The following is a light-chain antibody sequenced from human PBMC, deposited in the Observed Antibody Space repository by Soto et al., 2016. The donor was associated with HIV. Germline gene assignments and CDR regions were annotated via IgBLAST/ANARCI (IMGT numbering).Light chain of an antibody. Sequence: SYVLTQPPSVSVAPGKTARITCGGNNIGSKSVHWYQQRPGQAPVLVVYDDSDRPSGIPERFSGSNSGNTATLTISRVEAGDDGRLVTCQVWDSTSDRGVFGTGTKVT. CDR1: NIGSKS. J-gene: IGLJ1*01. CDR3: QVWDSTSDRGV. CDR2: DDS. V-gene: IGLV3-21*03.